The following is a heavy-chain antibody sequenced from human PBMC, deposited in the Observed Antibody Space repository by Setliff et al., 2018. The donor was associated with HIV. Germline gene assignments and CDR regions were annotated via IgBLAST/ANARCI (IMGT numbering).Heavy chain of an antibody. D-gene: IGHD3-22*01. CDR2: IYTAGST. V-gene: IGHV3-66*02. CDR1: GFTVSSNY. CDR3: ARGPVGLYYFDY. J-gene: IGHJ4*02. Sequence: GGSLRLSCAASGFTVSSNYMSWVRQAPGKGLDWVSIIYTAGSTDYVDSVKGRFTITRDNAENTLYLQMNSLRPEDTAVYYCARGPVGLYYFDYWGQGTLVTV.